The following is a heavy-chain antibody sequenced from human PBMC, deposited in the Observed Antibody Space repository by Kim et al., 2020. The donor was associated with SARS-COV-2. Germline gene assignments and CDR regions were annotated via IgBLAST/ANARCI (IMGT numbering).Heavy chain of an antibody. J-gene: IGHJ5*02. D-gene: IGHD6-13*01. V-gene: IGHV1-8*01. CDR1: GYTFSGYD. Sequence: ASVKVSCKASGYTFSGYDINWVRQATGQGLEWMGWMNPKSGNTGYSKNFQGRVTMTWNTSISTAYMELKNLRFEDTAVYYCARGRAQHLVGGWLDPWGRGSLVTVSS. CDR2: MNPKSGNT. CDR3: ARGRAQHLVGGWLDP.